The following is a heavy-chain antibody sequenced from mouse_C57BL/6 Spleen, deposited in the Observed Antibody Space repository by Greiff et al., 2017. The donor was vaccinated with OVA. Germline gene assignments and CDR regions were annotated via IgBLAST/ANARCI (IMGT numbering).Heavy chain of an antibody. CDR2: INPNNGGT. Sequence: EVQLQQSGPELVKPGASVKISCKASGYTFTDYYMNWVKQSHGKSLEWIGDINPNNGGTSYNQKFKGKATFTVDKSSNTAYMELRSLTSEDSAVYYCAREGRSPRGYYAMDYGGQGTSVTVPS. CDR3: AREGRSPRGYYAMDY. V-gene: IGHV1-26*01. J-gene: IGHJ4*01. CDR1: GYTFTDYY.